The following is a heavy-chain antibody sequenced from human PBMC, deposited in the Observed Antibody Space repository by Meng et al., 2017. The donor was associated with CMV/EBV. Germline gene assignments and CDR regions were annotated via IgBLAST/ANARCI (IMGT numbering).Heavy chain of an antibody. D-gene: IGHD5-18*01. Sequence: TFSSYGMHWVRQAPGKGLEWVAVISYDGSNKYYADSVKGRFTISRDNSKNTLYLQMNGLRAEGTAVYYCAKDLIRGYSYGSFWYFDLWGRGTLVTVSS. CDR2: ISYDGSNK. J-gene: IGHJ2*01. CDR1: TFSSYG. CDR3: AKDLIRGYSYGSFWYFDL. V-gene: IGHV3-30*18.